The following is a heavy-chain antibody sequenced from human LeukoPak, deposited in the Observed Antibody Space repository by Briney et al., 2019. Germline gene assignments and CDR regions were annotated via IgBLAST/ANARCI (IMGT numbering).Heavy chain of an antibody. CDR2: TSSSGETT. CDR3: AKDRPNYYGTNGHYYRRDGDC. Sequence: GGSLRLSCVASGFTFSSYAMSWVRQAAGKGLEWVSSTSSSGETTYYADSVKGRFTISRDNSRSTLYLQMNSPRAEDTAVYYCAKDRPNYYGTNGHYYRRDGDCWGQGTLVTVSS. V-gene: IGHV3-23*01. D-gene: IGHD3-22*01. J-gene: IGHJ4*02. CDR1: GFTFSSYA.